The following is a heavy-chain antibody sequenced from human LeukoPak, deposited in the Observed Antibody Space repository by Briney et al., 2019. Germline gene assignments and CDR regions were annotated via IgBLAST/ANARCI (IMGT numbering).Heavy chain of an antibody. CDR2: INHSGST. CDR3: ARERIAAANGFDP. J-gene: IGHJ5*02. Sequence: SETLSLTCTVSGGSISSYYWSWIRQPPGKGLEWIGEINHSGSTNYNPSLKSRVTTSVDTSKNQFSLKLSSVTAADTAVYYCARERIAAANGFDPWGQGTLVTVSS. D-gene: IGHD6-13*01. CDR1: GGSISSYY. V-gene: IGHV4-34*01.